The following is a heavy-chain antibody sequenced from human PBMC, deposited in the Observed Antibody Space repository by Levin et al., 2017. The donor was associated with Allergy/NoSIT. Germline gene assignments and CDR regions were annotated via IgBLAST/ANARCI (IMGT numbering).Heavy chain of an antibody. D-gene: IGHD3-10*01. V-gene: IGHV4-39*01. J-gene: IGHJ3*02. CDR3: ARHEKVRGQGAFDI. CDR2: IYYSGST. Sequence: SETLSLTCTVSGGSISSSSYYWGWIRQPPGKGLEWIGSIYYSGSTYYNPSLKSRVTISVDTSKNQFSLKLSSVTAADTAVYYCARHEKVRGQGAFDIWGQGTMVTVSS. CDR1: GGSISSSSYY.